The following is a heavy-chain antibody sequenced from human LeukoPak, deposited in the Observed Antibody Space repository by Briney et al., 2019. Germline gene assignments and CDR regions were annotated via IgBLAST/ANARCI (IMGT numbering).Heavy chain of an antibody. Sequence: KPGESLKISCKGSGYSFTSYWIGWVRQMPGRGLEWMGIIDPGDSDTRYSPSFQGQVTISADKSISTAYLQWSSLKASDTAMYYCARHCSGGSCYTSAFDIWGQGTMVTVSS. D-gene: IGHD2-15*01. V-gene: IGHV5-51*01. CDR3: ARHCSGGSCYTSAFDI. J-gene: IGHJ3*02. CDR1: GYSFTSYW. CDR2: IDPGDSDT.